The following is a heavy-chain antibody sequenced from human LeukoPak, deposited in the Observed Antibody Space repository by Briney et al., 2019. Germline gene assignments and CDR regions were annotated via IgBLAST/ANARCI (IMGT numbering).Heavy chain of an antibody. V-gene: IGHV5-51*01. CDR1: GYSFTSYW. J-gene: IGHJ6*03. CDR3: ARSYDSYYYYMDV. D-gene: IGHD3-3*01. Sequence: GESLKISCKGSGYSFTSYWIGWVRQMPGKGLEWKGIIYPGDSDTRYSPSFQGQVTISADKSISTAYLQWSSLKASDTAMYYYARSYDSYYYYMDVWGKGTTVTVSS. CDR2: IYPGDSDT.